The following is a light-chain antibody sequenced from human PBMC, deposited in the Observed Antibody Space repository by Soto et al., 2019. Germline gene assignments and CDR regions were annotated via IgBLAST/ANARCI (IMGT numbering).Light chain of an antibody. CDR1: SSDVGAYDY. Sequence: QSVLTQPASVSGSPGQSITISCTGTSSDVGAYDYVSWYQQHPDKAPKLMIYEVSNRPSGVSNRFSGSKSVNTATLTITGIQAADEADYYCSSYPSSSTRVFGTGTKLTVL. CDR3: SSYPSSSTRV. V-gene: IGLV2-14*03. CDR2: EVS. J-gene: IGLJ1*01.